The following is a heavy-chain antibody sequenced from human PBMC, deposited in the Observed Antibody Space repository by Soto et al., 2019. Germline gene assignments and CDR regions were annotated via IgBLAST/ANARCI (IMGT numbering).Heavy chain of an antibody. Sequence: GASVKVSCKASGGTFSSYTISWVRQAPGQGLEWMGWMSPNSGNTGYAQKFQGRVTMTRNTSISTAYMELSSLRSEDTAVYYCARIRAVADEWGQGTLVTVSS. CDR2: MSPNSGNT. V-gene: IGHV1-8*02. CDR3: ARIRAVADE. J-gene: IGHJ4*02. D-gene: IGHD6-19*01. CDR1: GGTFSSYT.